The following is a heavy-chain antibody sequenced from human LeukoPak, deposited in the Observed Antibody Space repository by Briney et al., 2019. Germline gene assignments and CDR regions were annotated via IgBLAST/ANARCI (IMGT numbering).Heavy chain of an antibody. Sequence: PGGSLRLSCAASGFTFSSYGMHWVRQAPGKGLEWVAFIRSDGNNKYYADSVKGRFTISRDNYKNTLYLQMNSLRSEGTAVYYCAKDGSGYSYLDYWGQGTLVTVSS. J-gene: IGHJ4*02. CDR1: GFTFSSYG. V-gene: IGHV3-30*02. CDR3: AKDGSGYSYLDY. CDR2: IRSDGNNK. D-gene: IGHD5-18*01.